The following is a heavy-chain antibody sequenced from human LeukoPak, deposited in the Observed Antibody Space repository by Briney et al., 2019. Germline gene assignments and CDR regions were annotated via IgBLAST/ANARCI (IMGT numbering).Heavy chain of an antibody. CDR1: GGTFSSYT. V-gene: IGHV1-69*04. CDR3: ARDRSSGWYFDY. D-gene: IGHD6-19*01. CDR2: IIPILGIA. Sequence: SVKVSCKASGGTFSSYTISWVRQAPGQGLEWMGRIIPILGIANYAQKFQGRVTITADKSTSTAYMELSSLRSEDTAVYYCARDRSSGWYFDYWGQGTLVTVSS. J-gene: IGHJ4*02.